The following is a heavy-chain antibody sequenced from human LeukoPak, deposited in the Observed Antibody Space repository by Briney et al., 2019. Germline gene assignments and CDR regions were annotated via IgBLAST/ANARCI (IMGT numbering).Heavy chain of an antibody. CDR1: GFMFSNFA. V-gene: IGHV3-23*01. D-gene: IGHD2-2*01. Sequence: PGGSLRLSCAASGFMFSNFAMSWVRQAPGKGLEWVSTISYSGGNTYSADSVKGRFTISRDNAKNTLYLQMNSLRAEDTAVYYCAKDQGQAVVPRRFDNWGQGTLVTVSS. CDR3: AKDQGQAVVPRRFDN. J-gene: IGHJ4*02. CDR2: ISYSGGNT.